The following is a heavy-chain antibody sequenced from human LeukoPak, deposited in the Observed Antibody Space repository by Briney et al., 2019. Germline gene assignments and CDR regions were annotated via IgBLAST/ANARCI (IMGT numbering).Heavy chain of an antibody. J-gene: IGHJ6*03. Sequence: SETLSLTCTVSSASITSSPYYWGWIRQPPGKGLEWIGSIYYSGSTYYNPSLKSRVTISVDTSKNQFSLKLSSVTAADTAVYYCASMRRVGYCSGGSCYRAWYYYMDVWGKGTTVTVSS. D-gene: IGHD2-15*01. CDR2: IYYSGST. CDR3: ASMRRVGYCSGGSCYRAWYYYMDV. V-gene: IGHV4-39*07. CDR1: SASITSSPYY.